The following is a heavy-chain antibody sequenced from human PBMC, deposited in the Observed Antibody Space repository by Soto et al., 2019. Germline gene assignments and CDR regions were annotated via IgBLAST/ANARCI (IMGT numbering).Heavy chain of an antibody. CDR1: DNTFTSYG. D-gene: IGHD3-9*01. CDR3: ARDHHGVEVLTVYYYNHYYGMDV. J-gene: IGHJ6*02. V-gene: IGHV1-18*01. CDR2: ISAYNGKT. Sequence: QVQLVQSGGEVKKPGASVKVSCKASDNTFTSYGFSWVRQAPGQGLEWMGWISAYNGKTDFAQKFQGRVTMTTDTSTSTVYMELRSLRSDDTAVYYCARDHHGVEVLTVYYYNHYYGMDVWGQGTTVTVSS.